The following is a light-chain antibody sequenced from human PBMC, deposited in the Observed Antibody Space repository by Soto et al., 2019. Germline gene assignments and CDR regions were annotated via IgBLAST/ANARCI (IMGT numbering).Light chain of an antibody. CDR1: SSNVGGYKY. CDR2: EVS. Sequence: QSVLTQPASVSGAPGQSITISCTGTSSNVGGYKYVSWYQQDPGKAPKLMIYEVSNRPSGVSNRFSGSKSGNTASLTISGLQEEDEADYYCCSYTSSSTWVFGGGTQLTVL. J-gene: IGLJ3*02. CDR3: CSYTSSSTWV. V-gene: IGLV2-14*01.